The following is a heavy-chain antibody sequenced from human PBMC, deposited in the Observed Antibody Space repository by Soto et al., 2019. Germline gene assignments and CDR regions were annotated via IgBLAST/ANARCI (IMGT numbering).Heavy chain of an antibody. CDR2: ITGSGRDT. V-gene: IGHV3-23*01. Sequence: GGSLRLSCAASGFTFRNNVLSWVRQAPGKGLDWVSGITGSGRDTYYADSVKGRFTISRDNSKNMVFPQMNSLRAEDTALYYCAKNGLDNSPSAIDSWGPGTLVTVSS. CDR1: GFTFRNNV. D-gene: IGHD2-8*01. J-gene: IGHJ4*02. CDR3: AKNGLDNSPSAIDS.